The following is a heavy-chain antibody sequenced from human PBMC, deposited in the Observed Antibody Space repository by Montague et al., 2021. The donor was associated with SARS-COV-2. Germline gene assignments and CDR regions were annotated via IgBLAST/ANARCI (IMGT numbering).Heavy chain of an antibody. V-gene: IGHV3-48*02. CDR3: VRDSGWGFDV. CDR2: IDRAGGNI. J-gene: IGHJ4*02. D-gene: IGHD3-10*01. CDR1: GFNFSIYS. Sequence: SLRLSCAASGFNFSIYSMNWVRQAPGKGLEWLSYIDRAGGNIHYADSARGRFVISRDNAKGSLYLQMNSLRDDDTAVYHCVRDSGWGFDVWGQGALVIVSS.